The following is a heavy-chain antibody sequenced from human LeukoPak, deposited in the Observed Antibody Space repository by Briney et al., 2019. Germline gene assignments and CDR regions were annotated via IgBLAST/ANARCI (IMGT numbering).Heavy chain of an antibody. D-gene: IGHD3-22*01. J-gene: IGHJ3*02. CDR3: AKGAPITMIVVVISPVAFDI. CDR2: ISGSGGST. Sequence: GGSLRLSCAASGFTFSSYAMSWVRQAPGKGLEWVSAISGSGGSTYYADSVKARFTISRDNSKTTLYLQMNSLRAEDTAVYYCAKGAPITMIVVVISPVAFDIWGQGTMVTVSS. CDR1: GFTFSSYA. V-gene: IGHV3-23*01.